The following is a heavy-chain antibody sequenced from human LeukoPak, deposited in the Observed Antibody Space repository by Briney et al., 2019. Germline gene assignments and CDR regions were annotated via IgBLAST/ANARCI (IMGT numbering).Heavy chain of an antibody. D-gene: IGHD2-2*01. J-gene: IGHJ3*01. CDR2: IKEDGSEK. V-gene: IGHV3-7*01. CDR1: GFTFSAHW. CDR3: VRDQGYCTSASCRGDAFDV. Sequence: GGSLRLSCAASGFTFSAHWMSWVRQAPGKGLEWVAKIKEDGSEKYYVDSVKGRFTISRDNAKNSLSLQMHSLRDEDTAVYYCVRDQGYCTSASCRGDAFDVWGQGSMVSVSS.